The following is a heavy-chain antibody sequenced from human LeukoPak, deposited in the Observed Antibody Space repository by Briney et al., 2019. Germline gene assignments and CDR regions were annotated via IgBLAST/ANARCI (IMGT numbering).Heavy chain of an antibody. CDR3: AKALRETHRPVYSYYYMDV. Sequence: GGSLRLSCAASGFSFSSSGINWVRQAPGKGLEWVSSIGSTGTDRYYADSVKGRFTISRDNPKNTVFLQMNSLRVDDTAVYYCAKALRETHRPVYSYYYMDVWGKGTTVTVSS. V-gene: IGHV3-21*04. J-gene: IGHJ6*03. CDR1: GFSFSSSG. CDR2: IGSTGTDR.